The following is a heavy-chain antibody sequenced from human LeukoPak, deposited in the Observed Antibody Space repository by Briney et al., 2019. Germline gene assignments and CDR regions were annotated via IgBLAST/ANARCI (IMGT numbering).Heavy chain of an antibody. CDR1: GGSISSRSDY. J-gene: IGHJ6*03. CDR3: SRSHDYGGLYFYYYMDV. CDR2: LDSSGST. Sequence: SETLSLTCTVSGGSISSRSDYWGWIRQTPGKGLEWIGNLDSSGSTYYNPSLKSRVTISVGTSKNQFSLNLRSVTAADTAIYFCSRSHDYGGLYFYYYMDVWGKGTTATVSS. D-gene: IGHD4-23*01. V-gene: IGHV4-39*01.